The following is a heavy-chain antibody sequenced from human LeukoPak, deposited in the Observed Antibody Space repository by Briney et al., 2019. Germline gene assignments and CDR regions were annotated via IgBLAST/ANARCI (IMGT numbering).Heavy chain of an antibody. Sequence: SETLSLTCTVSGGSISSGGCYWSWIRQPPGKGLEWIGYIYHSGSTYYNPSLKSRVTISVDRSKNQFSLKLSSVTAADTAVYYCARRNIAANFDYWGQGTLVTVSS. V-gene: IGHV4-30-2*01. CDR1: GGSISSGGCY. D-gene: IGHD6-13*01. CDR3: ARRNIAANFDY. CDR2: IYHSGST. J-gene: IGHJ4*02.